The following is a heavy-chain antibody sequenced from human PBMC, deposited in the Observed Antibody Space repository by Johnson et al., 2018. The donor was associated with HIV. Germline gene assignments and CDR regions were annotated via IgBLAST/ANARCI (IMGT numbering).Heavy chain of an antibody. V-gene: IGHV3-30*02. Sequence: QVQLVESGGGVVQPGGSLRLSCAASGFTFSSYGMHWVRQAPGKGLEWVAFIRYDGTNKYSADSVKGRFSISRDDSKSTLYLQMSSLRGEDTAVYYCAKDSQWELPDAFDIGGQGTMVTVSS. D-gene: IGHD1-26*01. CDR3: AKDSQWELPDAFDI. J-gene: IGHJ3*02. CDR1: GFTFSSYG. CDR2: IRYDGTNK.